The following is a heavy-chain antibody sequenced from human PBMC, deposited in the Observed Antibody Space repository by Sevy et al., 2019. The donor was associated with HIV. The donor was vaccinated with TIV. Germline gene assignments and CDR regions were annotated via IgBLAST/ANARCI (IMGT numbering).Heavy chain of an antibody. Sequence: GGSLRLSCAASGFTFSSYSMNWVRQAPGKGLGWVSSISSSSSYIYYADSVKGRFTISRDNAKNSLYLQMNSLRAEDTAVYYCARGGAAADSYYFDYWGQGTLVTVSS. CDR1: GFTFSSYS. J-gene: IGHJ4*02. CDR3: ARGGAAADSYYFDY. CDR2: ISSSSSYI. D-gene: IGHD6-13*01. V-gene: IGHV3-21*01.